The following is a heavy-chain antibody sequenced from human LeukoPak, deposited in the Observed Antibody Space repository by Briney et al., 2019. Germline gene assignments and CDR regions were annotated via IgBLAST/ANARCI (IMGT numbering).Heavy chain of an antibody. D-gene: IGHD3-22*01. CDR1: GFTFRRYA. V-gene: IGHV3-30-3*01. Sequence: PGGSLRLSCAASGFTFRRYAMHWVRQAPGKGLEWVAVISYDGSNKYYADSVKGRFTISRDNSKNTLYLQMNSLRAEDTAVYYCAREGRITMIVVDFDYWGQGTLVIVSS. CDR3: AREGRITMIVVDFDY. CDR2: ISYDGSNK. J-gene: IGHJ4*02.